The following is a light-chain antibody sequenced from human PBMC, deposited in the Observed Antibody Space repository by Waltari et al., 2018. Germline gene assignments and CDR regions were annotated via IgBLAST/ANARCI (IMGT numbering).Light chain of an antibody. V-gene: IGKV2-28*01. CDR1: LSLLHTNGDNY. Sequence: DIVMTQSPLSLSVSPREPASISCRSRLSLLHTNGDNYLEWYLQKAGQSPQLLIYLGSNRPSGVPDRFSGSGSGTNFTLKISRVEAEDVGVYYCMQSLRTSWTFGQGTKVEI. CDR3: MQSLRTSWT. J-gene: IGKJ1*01. CDR2: LGS.